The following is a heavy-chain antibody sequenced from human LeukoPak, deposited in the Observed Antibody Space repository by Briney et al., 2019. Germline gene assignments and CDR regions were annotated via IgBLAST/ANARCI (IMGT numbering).Heavy chain of an antibody. CDR1: GYTFTRYG. J-gene: IGHJ4*02. D-gene: IGHD6-19*01. CDR3: ARDPSNSSGWYIYFDY. CDR2: ISAYNGDT. Sequence: ASVKVSSNASGYTFTRYGITWVRQAPGQGLEWMGWISAYNGDTKYAQKLQGRVTMTTDTSTRTAYMELRSLRSDDTAVYYCARDPSNSSGWYIYFDYWGERSLVAVSS. V-gene: IGHV1-18*01.